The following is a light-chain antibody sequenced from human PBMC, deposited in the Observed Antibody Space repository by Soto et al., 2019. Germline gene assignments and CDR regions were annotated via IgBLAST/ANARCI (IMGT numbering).Light chain of an antibody. CDR2: AAS. Sequence: DIQMTQSPSSLSASVGDRVTLTCQASQDIGDSLNWYLQKPGKAPKVLIFAASSVEVGVPSRFSGSGSGTHFTLTISSLQPEDIGTYFCQHYHNLPITFGQGTRLDFK. CDR3: QHYHNLPIT. CDR1: QDIGDS. V-gene: IGKV1-33*01. J-gene: IGKJ5*01.